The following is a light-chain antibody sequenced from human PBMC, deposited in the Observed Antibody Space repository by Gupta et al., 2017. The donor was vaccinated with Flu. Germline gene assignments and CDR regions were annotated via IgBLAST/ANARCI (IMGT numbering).Light chain of an antibody. J-gene: IGLJ3*02. CDR2: KVN. V-gene: IGLV2-14*01. CDR3: SSVRGGGAWV. CDR1: LSDTDGKNY. Sequence: SITISCTGTLSDTDGKNYDTWYQQHPGKAPTNMLYKVNKRTAGGATRFSGSKSGNTAALTISGRQDEDEADYYCSSVRGGGAWVFGGGTKLTVL.